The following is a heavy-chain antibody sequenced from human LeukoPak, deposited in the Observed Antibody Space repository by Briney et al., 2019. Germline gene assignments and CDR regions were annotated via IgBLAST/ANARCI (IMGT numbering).Heavy chain of an antibody. D-gene: IGHD2-15*01. Sequence: SETLSLTCAVYGESLSGHHWNWIRQPPGKGLEWIGEINHSGTTNYNPSLKSRVTISVDNSKNQFSLKMSSMTAADTAVYYCARAGWYTLDNWGLGTLVTVSS. J-gene: IGHJ4*02. V-gene: IGHV4-34*01. CDR3: ARAGWYTLDN. CDR2: INHSGTT. CDR1: GESLSGHH.